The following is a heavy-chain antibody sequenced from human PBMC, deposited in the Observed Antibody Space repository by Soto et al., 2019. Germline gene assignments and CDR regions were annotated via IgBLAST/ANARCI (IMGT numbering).Heavy chain of an antibody. CDR2: IRSKAYGGTT. CDR3: TTDGQPPSPSYYYYYGMDV. J-gene: IGHJ6*02. CDR1: GFTFGDYS. Sequence: SLRLSCTASGFTFGDYSMSWFGHAPGKGLEWVGFIRSKAYGGTTEYAASVKGRFTISRDDSKSIAYLQMNSLKTEDTAVYYCTTDGQPPSPSYYYYYGMDVWGQGTTVTVSS. D-gene: IGHD5-18*01. V-gene: IGHV3-49*03.